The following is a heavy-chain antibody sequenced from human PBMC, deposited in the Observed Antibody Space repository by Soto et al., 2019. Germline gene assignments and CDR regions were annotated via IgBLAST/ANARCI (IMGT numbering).Heavy chain of an antibody. J-gene: IGHJ4*02. CDR1: GFSFSSYG. Sequence: QVQLVESGGGVVQPGRSLRLSCAASGFSFSSYGMHWVRQAPGKGLEWVAVIWYDGSRTSYAESVKGRFTVSRDNSRKMLWLQMDSLRAEDTAVYFCERQWGEGYKVPYLDQWGQGTLVTVSS. CDR3: ERQWGEGYKVPYLDQ. CDR2: IWYDGSRT. V-gene: IGHV3-33*01. D-gene: IGHD1-26*01.